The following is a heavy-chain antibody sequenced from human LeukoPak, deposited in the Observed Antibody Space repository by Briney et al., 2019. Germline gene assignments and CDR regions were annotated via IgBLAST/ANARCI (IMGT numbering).Heavy chain of an antibody. Sequence: SETLSLTCAVYGGSFKDYSWNWIRQSPGKGLEWIGEINHSGTSNYNPSLESRVTMSVDTSKNQFSLKVRSVIAADTAVYYCARPGQLGSLYYGVDVWSQGIPVIVSS. J-gene: IGHJ6*02. V-gene: IGHV4-34*01. CDR1: GGSFKDYS. CDR3: ARPGQLGSLYYGVDV. CDR2: INHSGTS. D-gene: IGHD1-26*01.